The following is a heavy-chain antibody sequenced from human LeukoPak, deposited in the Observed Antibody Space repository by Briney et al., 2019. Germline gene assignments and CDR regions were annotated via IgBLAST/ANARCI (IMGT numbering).Heavy chain of an antibody. J-gene: IGHJ4*02. V-gene: IGHV3-49*04. CDR3: TRLSNLIFGVAPPLDY. Sequence: QAGGSLRLSCAASGFTFTSYAMSWVRQAPGKGLEWVGFIRSKAYGGTTEYAASVKGRFTISRDDSKSIAYLQMNSLKTEDTAVYYCTRLSNLIFGVAPPLDYWGQGTLVTVSS. D-gene: IGHD3-3*01. CDR2: IRSKAYGGTT. CDR1: GFTFTSYA.